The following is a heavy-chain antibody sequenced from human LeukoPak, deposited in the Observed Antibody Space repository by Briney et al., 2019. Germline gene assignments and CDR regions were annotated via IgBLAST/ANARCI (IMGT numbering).Heavy chain of an antibody. V-gene: IGHV1-24*01. CDR2: FDPEDGET. CDR3: ATARGSYVWGSYRYPFDY. Sequence: GASVKVSCKVSGYTLTELSMHWVRQAPGKGLEWMGGFDPEDGETIYAQKFQGRVTMTEDTSTDTAYMELSSLRSEDTAVYYCATARGSYVWGSYRYPFDYWGQGTLVTVSS. J-gene: IGHJ4*02. D-gene: IGHD3-16*02. CDR1: GYTLTELS.